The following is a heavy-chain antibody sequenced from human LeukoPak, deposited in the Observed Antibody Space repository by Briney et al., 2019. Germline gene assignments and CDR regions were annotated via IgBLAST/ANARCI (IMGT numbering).Heavy chain of an antibody. CDR1: GGSISSYY. CDR3: ARGRDSSSWSKPKNGFDI. CDR2: IYTSGST. J-gene: IGHJ3*02. D-gene: IGHD6-13*01. V-gene: IGHV4-4*07. Sequence: SETLSLTCTVSGGSISSYYWSWIRQPAGKGLEWIGRIYTSGSTNYNPSLKSRVTMSVDTSKNQFSLKLSSVTAADTAVYYCARGRDSSSWSKPKNGFDIWGQGTMVTVSS.